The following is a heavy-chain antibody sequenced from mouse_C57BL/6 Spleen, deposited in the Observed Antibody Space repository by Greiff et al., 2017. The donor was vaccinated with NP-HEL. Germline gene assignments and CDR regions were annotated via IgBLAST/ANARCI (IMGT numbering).Heavy chain of an antibody. CDR1: GYTFTDYY. CDR3: ARSKSLYAMDY. Sequence: QLQQSGPVLVKPGASVKMSCKASGYTFTDYYMNWVKQSHGKSLEWIGVINPYNGGTSYNQKFKGKATLTVDKSSSTAYMELNSLTSEDSAVYYCARSKSLYAMDYWGQGTSVTVSS. D-gene: IGHD6-2*01. V-gene: IGHV1-19*01. CDR2: INPYNGGT. J-gene: IGHJ4*01.